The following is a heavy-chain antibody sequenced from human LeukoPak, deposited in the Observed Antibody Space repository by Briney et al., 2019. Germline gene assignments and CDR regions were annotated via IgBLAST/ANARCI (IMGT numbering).Heavy chain of an antibody. Sequence: ASVKVSCEASGYTFTGYYMHWVRQAPGQGLEWMGRINPNSGGTNYALKFQGRVTMTRDTSISTAYMELSRLRSDDTAVYYCARDRGYCSSTSCPRGYFQHWGQGTLVTVSS. J-gene: IGHJ1*01. CDR1: GYTFTGYY. CDR3: ARDRGYCSSTSCPRGYFQH. V-gene: IGHV1-2*06. D-gene: IGHD2-2*01. CDR2: INPNSGGT.